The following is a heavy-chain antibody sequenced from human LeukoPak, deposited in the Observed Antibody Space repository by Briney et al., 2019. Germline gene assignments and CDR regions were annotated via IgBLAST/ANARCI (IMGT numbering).Heavy chain of an antibody. J-gene: IGHJ3*02. CDR1: GYTFTGYY. Sequence: ASVKVSCKASGYTFTGYYMNWVRQAPGQGLEWMGRINPNSGGINYAQKFQGRVTMTRDTSISTAYMELSRLRSDDTAVYYCARVGDGLNDAFDIWGQGTMVTVSS. CDR2: INPNSGGI. D-gene: IGHD5-24*01. CDR3: ARVGDGLNDAFDI. V-gene: IGHV1-2*06.